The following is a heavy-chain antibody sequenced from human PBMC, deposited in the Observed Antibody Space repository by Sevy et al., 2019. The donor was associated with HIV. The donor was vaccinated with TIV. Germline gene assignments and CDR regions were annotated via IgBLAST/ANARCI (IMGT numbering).Heavy chain of an antibody. D-gene: IGHD3-22*01. CDR1: GYTLNQLS. CDR2: FDPEDGER. CDR3: ATTKDYYENSGDPFDY. Sequence: ASMKVSCKVSGYTLNQLSMHWVRQAPGKGLEWMGSFDPEDGERFYAQKFQGRVTMTEDTSTDTAHMELSSLRSEDTAVYYCATTKDYYENSGDPFDYWGQGTLVTVSS. V-gene: IGHV1-24*01. J-gene: IGHJ4*02.